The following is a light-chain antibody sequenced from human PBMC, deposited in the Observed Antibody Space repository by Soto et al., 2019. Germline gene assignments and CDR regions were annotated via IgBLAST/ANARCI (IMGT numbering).Light chain of an antibody. V-gene: IGKV1-5*03. CDR3: QRYMSYRT. Sequence: DIQMTQSPSTLSASVGDIVIITFRASQTISSWLAWYQQKPGKAPKLLIYKASSLESGVPSRFSGSGSGTEYTLTIGSLQPDELATYFCQRYMSYRTFGLGTKVDIK. CDR2: KAS. CDR1: QTISSW. J-gene: IGKJ1*01.